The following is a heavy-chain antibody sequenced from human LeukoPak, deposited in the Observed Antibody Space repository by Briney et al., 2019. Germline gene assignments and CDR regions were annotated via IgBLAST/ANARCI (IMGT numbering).Heavy chain of an antibody. CDR1: GFTFSTYW. CDR2: INTDGNSI. V-gene: IGHV3-74*01. D-gene: IGHD1-26*01. Sequence: GSLRLSCAASGFTFSTYWMHWVRQVPGKGLVWVSRINTDGNSINYADSVKGRFTISRDNAKNTVYLQMTSLRPDDTAVYYCVADSGSRSGGDYWGQGTLVTVSS. CDR3: VADSGSRSGGDY. J-gene: IGHJ4*02.